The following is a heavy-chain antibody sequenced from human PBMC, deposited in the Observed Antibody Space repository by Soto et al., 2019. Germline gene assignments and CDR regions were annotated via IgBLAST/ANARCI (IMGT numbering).Heavy chain of an antibody. V-gene: IGHV4-31*03. CDR3: ASEKGSSSGWDGSHWFDP. CDR1: GGSISSGGSY. CDR2: IYYSGST. D-gene: IGHD6-19*01. Sequence: QVQLQESGPGLVKPSQTLSLTCTVSGGSISSGGSYWSWIRQHPGKGLEWIGYIYYSGSTYYNPSLKSRVTISVDTSKKAVALKLGSVTAADPAVYYCASEKGSSSGWDGSHWFDPWCQGTMVTVSS. J-gene: IGHJ5*02.